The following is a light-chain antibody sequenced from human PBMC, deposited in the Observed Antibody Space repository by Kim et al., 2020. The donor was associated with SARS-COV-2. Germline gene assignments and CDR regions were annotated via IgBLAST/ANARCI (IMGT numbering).Light chain of an antibody. CDR1: QSLVSSDGNTY. Sequence: DIVLTQTPLSSPVTLGQPASISCRSSQSLVSSDGNTYMSWFHQRPGQPPRLLIYLISNRFSGVPDRFSGSGAGTDFTLKISRVEAEDVGIYYCMQAAQFPWTFGQGTKVDIK. V-gene: IGKV2-24*01. J-gene: IGKJ1*01. CDR3: MQAAQFPWT. CDR2: LIS.